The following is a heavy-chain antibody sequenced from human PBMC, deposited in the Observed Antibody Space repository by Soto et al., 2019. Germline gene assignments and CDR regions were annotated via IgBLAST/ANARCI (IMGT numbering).Heavy chain of an antibody. V-gene: IGHV4-31*03. CDR3: ARSYSNYETYFDY. Sequence: QVQLQESGPGLVKPSQTLSLTCTVSGGSISSGGYYWSWIRQHPGKGLEWIGYIYYSGSTYYNPSLRSRVTISVDTSKNQFSRKLSSVTAADTSVYYCARSYSNYETYFDYWGQGTLVTVSS. CDR1: GGSISSGGYY. CDR2: IYYSGST. D-gene: IGHD4-4*01. J-gene: IGHJ4*02.